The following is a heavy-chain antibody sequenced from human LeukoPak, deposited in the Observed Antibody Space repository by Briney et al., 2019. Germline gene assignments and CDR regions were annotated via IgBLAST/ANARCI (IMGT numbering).Heavy chain of an antibody. V-gene: IGHV3-23*01. Sequence: GGSLRLSCAASGFTFSTYAMSWVRQAPGKGLEWVSLIGGSDGRTRYADSVKGRFTLSSDSSRNTVYFQLNNLRVEDTAIYYCAKASWVSSTDAVRWGQGTLVTVSS. CDR2: IGGSDGRT. CDR3: AKASWVSSTDAVR. D-gene: IGHD3-16*01. CDR1: GFTFSTYA. J-gene: IGHJ4*02.